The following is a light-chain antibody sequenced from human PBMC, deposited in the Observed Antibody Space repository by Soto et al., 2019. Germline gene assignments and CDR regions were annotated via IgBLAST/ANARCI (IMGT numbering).Light chain of an antibody. J-gene: IGKJ1*01. CDR1: QDIRHE. Sequence: DIQMTQSPSSLSASVGDRVTITCRASQDIRHELGWYHQKPGKAPKLLIYSASSLESGVPSRFSGSGAGTAVTLTISSLEPADFVVYYCQHHDSSHPWTFGQGTKVDIK. V-gene: IGKV1-17*01. CDR3: QHHDSSHPWT. CDR2: SAS.